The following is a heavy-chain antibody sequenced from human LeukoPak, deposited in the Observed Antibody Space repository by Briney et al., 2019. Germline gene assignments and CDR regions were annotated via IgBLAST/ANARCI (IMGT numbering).Heavy chain of an antibody. CDR1: GFTLSNYG. Sequence: PGGSLRLSCAASGFTLSNYGMHWVRQAPGKGLEWVAVISYDGSNKYYADSVKGRFTISRDNSKNTLYLQMNSLRAEDTAVYYCAKEGAAYYDILTGLYYGMDAWGQGTTVTVSS. CDR2: ISYDGSNK. V-gene: IGHV3-30*18. CDR3: AKEGAAYYDILTGLYYGMDA. J-gene: IGHJ6*02. D-gene: IGHD3-9*01.